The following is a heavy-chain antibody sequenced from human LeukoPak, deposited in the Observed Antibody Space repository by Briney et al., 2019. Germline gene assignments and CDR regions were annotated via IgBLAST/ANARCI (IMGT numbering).Heavy chain of an antibody. V-gene: IGHV3-23*01. Sequence: GGSLRLSCAASGFTFGSYAMSWVRQAPGKGLEWVSAISGSGGSTYYADSVKGRFTISRDNSKNTLYLQMNSLRAEDTAVYYCAKRPRTPLPSAGPFDYWGQRTLVTVSS. CDR2: ISGSGGST. J-gene: IGHJ4*02. CDR1: GFTFGSYA. CDR3: AKRPRTPLPSAGPFDY. D-gene: IGHD1/OR15-1a*01.